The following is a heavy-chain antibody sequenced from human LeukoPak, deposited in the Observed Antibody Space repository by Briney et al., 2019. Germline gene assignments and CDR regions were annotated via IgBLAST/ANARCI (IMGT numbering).Heavy chain of an antibody. J-gene: IGHJ4*02. CDR1: GFTFSSYW. V-gene: IGHV3-30*02. CDR3: ARDFRATVVTAGPDY. CDR2: VRYDGSNK. D-gene: IGHD4-23*01. Sequence: GGSLRLSCAASGFTFSSYWMSWVRQAPGKGLEWVAFVRYDGSNKYYADYVKGRFTISRDNSNNALYLQMNSLRGEDTAIYYCARDFRATVVTAGPDYWGQGTLVTVSS.